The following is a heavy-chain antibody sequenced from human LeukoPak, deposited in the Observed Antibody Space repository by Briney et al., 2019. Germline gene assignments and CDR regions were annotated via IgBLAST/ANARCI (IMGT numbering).Heavy chain of an antibody. CDR2: TSGSGVNS. CDR1: GFTLRSYD. Sequence: PGGSLRLSCAASGFTLRSYDMSWVRQAPGKGLEWVAATSGSGVNSYYADSVRGRFTISADNAKNSLYLQMNSLRVEDTAVYYCARDHNFAFDNWGQGTLVTVSS. CDR3: ARDHNFAFDN. J-gene: IGHJ4*02. V-gene: IGHV3-23*01. D-gene: IGHD5-24*01.